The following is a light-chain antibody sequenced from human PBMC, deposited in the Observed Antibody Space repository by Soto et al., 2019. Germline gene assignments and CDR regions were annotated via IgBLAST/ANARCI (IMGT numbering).Light chain of an antibody. CDR1: QSISSTY. J-gene: IGKJ1*01. V-gene: IGKV3-20*01. Sequence: EIVLTQSPGTLSLSPGERATLSCRASQSISSTYLAWYRQKPGQAPRLLIYAASSSATGIPDRFSGSGSGTDFTLTISRLEPEDFAVYYCQQYYASSWTFGQGTKVDI. CDR3: QQYYASSWT. CDR2: AAS.